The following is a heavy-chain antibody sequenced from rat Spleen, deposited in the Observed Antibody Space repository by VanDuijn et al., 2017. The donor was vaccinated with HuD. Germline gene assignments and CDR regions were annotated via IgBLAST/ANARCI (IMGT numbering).Heavy chain of an antibody. CDR2: ISYDGSST. J-gene: IGHJ1*01. CDR3: ARNPQLGVFWYFDF. D-gene: IGHD5-1*01. V-gene: IGHV5-7*01. CDR1: GFTFSDYN. Sequence: EVQLVETGGGLVQPGRSLKLSCVASGFTFSDYNMAWVRQAPKKGLEWVATISYDGSSTYYRDSVKGRFTISRDSAKNTLYLQMDSLRSEDTATDYCARNPQLGVFWYFDFWGPGTMVTVSS.